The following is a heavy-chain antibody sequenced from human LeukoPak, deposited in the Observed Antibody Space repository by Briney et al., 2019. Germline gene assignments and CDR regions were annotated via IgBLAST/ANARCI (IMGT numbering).Heavy chain of an antibody. Sequence: GGSLRLSCAASGFTFSSYAMSWVRQAPGKGLEWVSAISGSGGSTYYADSVKGRFTISRDNSKNTLYLQMNSLRDEDTAIYYCARDKSFYNWLDPWGQGTLVSVSS. J-gene: IGHJ5*02. D-gene: IGHD1-26*01. CDR3: ARDKSFYNWLDP. CDR2: ISGSGGST. CDR1: GFTFSSYA. V-gene: IGHV3-23*01.